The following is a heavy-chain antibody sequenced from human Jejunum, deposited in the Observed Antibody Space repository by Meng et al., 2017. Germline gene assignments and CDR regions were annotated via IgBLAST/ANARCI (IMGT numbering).Heavy chain of an antibody. D-gene: IGHD6-19*01. CDR2: IWFDGSKT. V-gene: IGHV3-33*01. CDR3: ARYRSGSSDY. CDR1: GFTCRSYG. Sequence: QGHLVEAGRCVVQPGTSLGLSWAASGFTCRSYGMHWVRQAPGKGLEWVAVIWFDGSKTYYADSVKGRFTVSRDNSKNTLYLQMNSLRADDTAVYYCARYRSGSSDYWGPGTLVTVSS. J-gene: IGHJ4*02.